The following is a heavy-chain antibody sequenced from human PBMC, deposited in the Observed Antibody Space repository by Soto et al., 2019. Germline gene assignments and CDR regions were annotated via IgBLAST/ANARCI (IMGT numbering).Heavy chain of an antibody. CDR3: ARLLAFDY. CDR1: GFNFDNYG. D-gene: IGHD3-10*01. Sequence: PGGSLRLSCQASGFNFDNYGMHWVRQAPGKGLEWVAVISYDGSNKYYADSVKGRFTISRDNSKNTLYLQMNSLRAEDTAVYYCARLLAFDYWGQGTLVTVSS. CDR2: ISYDGSNK. V-gene: IGHV3-30*03. J-gene: IGHJ4*02.